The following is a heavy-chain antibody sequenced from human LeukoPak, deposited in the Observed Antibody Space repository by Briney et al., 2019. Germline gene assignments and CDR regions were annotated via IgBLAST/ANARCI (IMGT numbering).Heavy chain of an antibody. CDR1: GFTFSSYA. CDR3: AKDILTSYSGHSFDI. J-gene: IGHJ3*02. D-gene: IGHD3-9*01. Sequence: TGGSLRLSCSASGFTFSSYAMTWVRQAPGKGLEWVSAISASGGSTYYADSVKGRFTISRDNSKNTLYLQMNSLRGEDTAAYFCAKDILTSYSGHSFDIWGQGTMVTVSS. V-gene: IGHV3-23*01. CDR2: ISASGGST.